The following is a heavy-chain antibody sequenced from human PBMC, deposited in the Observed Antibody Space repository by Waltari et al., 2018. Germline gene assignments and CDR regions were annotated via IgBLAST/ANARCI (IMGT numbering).Heavy chain of an antibody. V-gene: IGHV3-48*03. J-gene: IGHJ4*02. D-gene: IGHD6-19*01. Sequence: EVQLVESGGGLVQPGGSPRLSCAASGFTFSSYEMNWVRQAPGKGLEWVSYISSSGSTIYYADSVKGRFTISRDNAKNSLYLQMNSLRAEDTAVYYCARGYSSGWYMLFDYWGQGTLVTVSS. CDR3: ARGYSSGWYMLFDY. CDR2: ISSSGSTI. CDR1: GFTFSSYE.